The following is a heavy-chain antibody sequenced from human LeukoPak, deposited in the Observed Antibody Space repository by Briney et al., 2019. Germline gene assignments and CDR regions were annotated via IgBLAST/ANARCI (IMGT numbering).Heavy chain of an antibody. CDR3: ARSPMPHDYGDPRFDY. V-gene: IGHV6-1*01. CDR2: TYYRSKWYN. Sequence: SQTLSLTCAISGDSVSSNSAAWNWIRQSPSRGLEWLGRTYYRSKWYNDYAVSVKSRITINPDTSKNQFSLQLNSVTSEDTAVYYCARSPMPHDYGDPRFDYWGQGTLVTVSS. J-gene: IGHJ4*02. D-gene: IGHD4-17*01. CDR1: GDSVSSNSAA.